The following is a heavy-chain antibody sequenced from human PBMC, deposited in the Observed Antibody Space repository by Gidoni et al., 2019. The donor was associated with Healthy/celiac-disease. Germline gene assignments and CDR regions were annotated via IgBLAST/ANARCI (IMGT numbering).Heavy chain of an antibody. J-gene: IGHJ6*02. D-gene: IGHD3-3*01. CDR1: GFPFSSYG. Sequence: QVQLVESGGGVVQPGRSLRLSCAASGFPFSSYGMHWVRQAPGKGLEWVAVISYDGSNKYYADSVKGRFTISRDNSKNTLYLQMNSLRAEDTAVYYCAKDLGKGYDFWSGYYSHYYYGMDVWGQGTTVTVSS. CDR3: AKDLGKGYDFWSGYYSHYYYGMDV. V-gene: IGHV3-30*18. CDR2: ISYDGSNK.